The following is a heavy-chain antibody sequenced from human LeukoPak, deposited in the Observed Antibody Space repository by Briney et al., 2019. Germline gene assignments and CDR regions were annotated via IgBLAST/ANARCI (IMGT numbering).Heavy chain of an antibody. J-gene: IGHJ4*02. CDR3: ARVTPPTD. CDR2: IYSDGST. CDR1: GLIVSRNY. V-gene: IGHV3-66*01. Sequence: AGGSLRLSCAAPGLIVSRNYMTWVRQAPGKGLEWLSVIYSDGSTHYADSVKDRFIISRDNSKNTLYLQTNTLRAEDTAVYYCARVTPPTDWGQGTLVTVSS. D-gene: IGHD1-14*01.